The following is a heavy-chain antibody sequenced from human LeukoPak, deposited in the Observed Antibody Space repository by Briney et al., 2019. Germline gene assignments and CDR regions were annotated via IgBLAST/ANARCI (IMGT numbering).Heavy chain of an antibody. J-gene: IGHJ4*02. CDR1: GYTFTSYY. CDR2: INPSGGST. V-gene: IGHV1-46*01. Sequence: ASVKVSCKASGYTFTSYYMHWVRQAPGQGLEWMGIINPSGGSTSYAQKFQGRVTMTRDTSTSTVYMELSSLRSEDTAVYYCARAPTPSTVTTHFDYWGQGTLVTVSS. CDR3: ARAPTPSTVTTHFDY. D-gene: IGHD4-17*01.